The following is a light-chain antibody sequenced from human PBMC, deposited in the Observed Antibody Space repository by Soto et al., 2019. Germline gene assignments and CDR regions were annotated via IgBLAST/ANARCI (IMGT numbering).Light chain of an antibody. V-gene: IGKV3-11*01. Sequence: EILLTQSPATLSLSPGERATLSCMASQSVSSYLAWYQQKPGQAPRLLIYDASNRATGIPARFSGSGSGTDFTLTISSLEPEDFAVYYCQQRSNWPTITFGQGGRLAIK. CDR2: DAS. J-gene: IGKJ5*01. CDR1: QSVSSY. CDR3: QQRSNWPTIT.